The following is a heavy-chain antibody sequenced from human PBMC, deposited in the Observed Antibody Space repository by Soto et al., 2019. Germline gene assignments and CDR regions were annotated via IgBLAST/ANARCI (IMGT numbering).Heavy chain of an antibody. CDR3: ARDGMTTGDT. J-gene: IGHJ4*02. CDR2: VFSSVSA. Sequence: SETLSLTCIVSGVSVRSYTWSWVRQPASKGLEWIGRVFSSVSATYNPSLKSRVSISMDTPENRISLKLDSVTAADAGVYFCARDGMTTGDTWGPGTLVTVS. D-gene: IGHD2-21*02. V-gene: IGHV4-4*07. CDR1: GVSVRSYT.